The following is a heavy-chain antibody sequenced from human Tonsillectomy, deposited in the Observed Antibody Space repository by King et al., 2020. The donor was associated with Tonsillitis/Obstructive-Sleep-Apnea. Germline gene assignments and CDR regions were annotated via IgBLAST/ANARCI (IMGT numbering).Heavy chain of an antibody. CDR2: INWNGGST. V-gene: IGHV3-20*04. CDR3: ARDFGYYDSSGYYLYYFDY. J-gene: IGHJ4*02. Sequence: VQLVESGGGVVRPGGSLRLSCAASGFTFDDYGMSWVRQAPGKGLEWVSGINWNGGSTGYADSVKGRFTISRDNAKNSLYLQMNSLIAEDTALYYCARDFGYYDSSGYYLYYFDYWGQGTLVTVSS. D-gene: IGHD3-22*01. CDR1: GFTFDDYG.